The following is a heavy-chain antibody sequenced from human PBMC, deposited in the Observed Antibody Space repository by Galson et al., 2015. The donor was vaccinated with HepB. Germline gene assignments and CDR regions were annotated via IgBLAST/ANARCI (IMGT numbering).Heavy chain of an antibody. CDR3: AKLSGSYYRAFDI. Sequence: SLRLSCAASGFTFSSYGMHWVRQAPGKGLEWVAVISYDGSNKYYADSVKGRFTISRDNSKNTLYLQMNSLRAEDTAVYYCAKLSGSYYRAFDIWGQGTMVTVSS. CDR2: ISYDGSNK. V-gene: IGHV3-30*18. CDR1: GFTFSSYG. J-gene: IGHJ3*02. D-gene: IGHD1-26*01.